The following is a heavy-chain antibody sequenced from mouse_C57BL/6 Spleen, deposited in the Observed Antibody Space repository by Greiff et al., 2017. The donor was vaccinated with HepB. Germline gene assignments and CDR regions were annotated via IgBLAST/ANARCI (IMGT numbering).Heavy chain of an antibody. V-gene: IGHV6-6*01. CDR3: TKYYGSRDYFDY. D-gene: IGHD1-1*01. CDR2: IRNKANNHAT. J-gene: IGHJ2*01. Sequence: EVKVEESGGGLVQPGGSMKLPCAASGFTFSDAWMDWVRQSPEKGLEWVAEIRNKANNHATYYAESVKGRFTISRDDSKSSVYLQMNSLRAEDTGIYYCTKYYGSRDYFDYWGQGTTLTVSS. CDR1: GFTFSDAW.